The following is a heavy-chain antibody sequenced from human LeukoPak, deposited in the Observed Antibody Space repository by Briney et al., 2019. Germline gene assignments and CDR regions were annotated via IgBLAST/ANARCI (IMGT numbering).Heavy chain of an antibody. CDR1: GYTLTELS. Sequence: ASVKVSCKVSGYTLTELSMHWVRQAPGKGLEWMGGFDPEGGETIYAQKYQGRVTMTEDTSTDTAYMELNSLRSEQTAVYYCATHSPRLLGYYYYMDVWGKGTTVTVSS. CDR2: FDPEGGET. J-gene: IGHJ6*03. CDR3: ATHSPRLLGYYYYMDV. V-gene: IGHV1-24*01. D-gene: IGHD2-15*01.